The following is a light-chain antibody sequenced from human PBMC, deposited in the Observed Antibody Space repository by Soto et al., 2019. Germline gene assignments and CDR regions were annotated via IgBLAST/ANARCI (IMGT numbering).Light chain of an antibody. Sequence: DSQMTQYPSTLSESVGDRVTITCRASQSISSWLAWYQQKPGKAPKLLISKASTLHSGVPPRFSGSGSGTEFTLTISSLQPDDFAIYYCQQYESYPMTFGGGTKVDIK. CDR1: QSISSW. V-gene: IGKV1-5*03. CDR2: KAS. J-gene: IGKJ4*01. CDR3: QQYESYPMT.